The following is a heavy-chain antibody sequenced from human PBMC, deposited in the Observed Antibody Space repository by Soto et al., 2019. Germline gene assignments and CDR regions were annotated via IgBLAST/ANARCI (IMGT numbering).Heavy chain of an antibody. D-gene: IGHD5-12*01. CDR3: AKDICRHGDDCYAFDF. V-gene: IGHV3-30*18. J-gene: IGHJ3*01. CDR2: ISYDGNKK. Sequence: QVQLVESGGGVVQPGRSLRLSCAASGLTFSNYGIHWVRQAPGKGLEWVAIISYDGNKKYYADSVKGRFTFSRDNSKNTVYLHMNGLRAEDTAVYYCAKDICRHGDDCYAFDFWGQGTMVTVSS. CDR1: GLTFSNYG.